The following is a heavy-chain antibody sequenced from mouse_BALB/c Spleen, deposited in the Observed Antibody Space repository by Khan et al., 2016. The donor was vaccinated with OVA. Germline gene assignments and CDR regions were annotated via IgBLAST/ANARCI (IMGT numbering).Heavy chain of an antibody. CDR3: TRLAYYYDSEGFAY. CDR2: VSTGGSYT. CDR1: GFTFSTYG. Sequence: EVELVESGGDLVKPGGSLKLSCAASGFTFSTYGMSWVRQAPDKRLEWVATVSTGGSYTYYPDSVKGRFTISRDNARHTLYLQMSGLRSEDTAMFDRTRLAYYYDSEGFAYWGQGTLVTVSA. J-gene: IGHJ3*01. V-gene: IGHV5-6*01. D-gene: IGHD1-1*01.